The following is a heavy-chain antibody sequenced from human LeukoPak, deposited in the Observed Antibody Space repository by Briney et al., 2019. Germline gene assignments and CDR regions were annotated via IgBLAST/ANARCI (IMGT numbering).Heavy chain of an antibody. CDR1: GFTFSDYY. J-gene: IGHJ4*02. Sequence: GGSLRPSCAASGFTFSDYYMGWIRQAPGKGLEWVSCISSSSSYTNYAESVKGRFTISRDNAKNSLYLQINSLRAEDTAVYYCARYYYGSGSYYPIDYWGQGTLVTVST. CDR3: ARYYYGSGSYYPIDY. CDR2: ISSSSSYT. V-gene: IGHV3-11*06. D-gene: IGHD3-10*01.